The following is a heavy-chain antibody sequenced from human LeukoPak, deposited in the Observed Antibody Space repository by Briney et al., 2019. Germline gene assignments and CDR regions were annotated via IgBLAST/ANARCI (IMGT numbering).Heavy chain of an antibody. J-gene: IGHJ6*03. CDR3: ARVVDYGDYGSPGYYYYMDV. Sequence: SETLSLTCTVSGGAISSYYWSWIRQPPAKGLDWIGYIYYSGNTKYNPSLKSRVTISVDTSKNQFSLKLSSVTAADTAVYYCARVVDYGDYGSPGYYYYMDVWGKGTTVTVSS. D-gene: IGHD4-17*01. V-gene: IGHV4-59*01. CDR2: IYYSGNT. CDR1: GGAISSYY.